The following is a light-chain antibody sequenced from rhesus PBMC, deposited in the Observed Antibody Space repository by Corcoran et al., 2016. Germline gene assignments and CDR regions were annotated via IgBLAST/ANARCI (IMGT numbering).Light chain of an antibody. Sequence: DIQMSQSPSSLSASVGDRVTITCRASQGISSYLNWYQQKRGKAPKLLIYYANSLASGVPSRFSGSGSGTEFTLTISSLQPEEFATYYCQQGNSNPPTFGQGTKVEIK. CDR3: QQGNSNPPT. J-gene: IGKJ1*01. CDR1: QGISSY. V-gene: IGKV1-32*02. CDR2: YAN.